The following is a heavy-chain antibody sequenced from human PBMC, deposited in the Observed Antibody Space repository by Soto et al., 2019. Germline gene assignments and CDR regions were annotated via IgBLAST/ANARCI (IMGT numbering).Heavy chain of an antibody. Sequence: SETLSLTCTVSGGSISSSSYYWGWIRQPPGTGLEWIGEINHSGSTNYNPSLKSRVTISVDRSKNQFSLKLSSVTAADTAVYYCARVPGPWGQGTLVTVSS. CDR3: ARVPGP. CDR1: GGSISSSSYY. J-gene: IGHJ5*02. CDR2: INHSGST. V-gene: IGHV4-39*07.